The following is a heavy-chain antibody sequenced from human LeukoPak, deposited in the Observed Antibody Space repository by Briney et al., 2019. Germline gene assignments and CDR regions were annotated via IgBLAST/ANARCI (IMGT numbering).Heavy chain of an antibody. J-gene: IGHJ5*02. CDR2: IRYDGSNK. V-gene: IGHV3-30*02. Sequence: PGGSLRLSCAASGFTFCSYGMHWVRQAPGKGLEWVAFIRYDGSNKYCADSVKGRFTISRDNSKNTLYLQMNSLRAEDTAVYYCAKDLNDFWSGYSYGNNWFDPWGQGTLVTVSS. CDR3: AKDLNDFWSGYSYGNNWFDP. D-gene: IGHD3-3*01. CDR1: GFTFCSYG.